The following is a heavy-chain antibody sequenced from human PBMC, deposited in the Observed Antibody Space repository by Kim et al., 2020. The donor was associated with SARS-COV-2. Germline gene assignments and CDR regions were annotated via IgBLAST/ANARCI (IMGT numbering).Heavy chain of an antibody. D-gene: IGHD3-10*01. CDR3: AKKSGSGNPYYYHMDV. CDR2: ISGSGSAA. J-gene: IGHJ6*02. CDR1: TFTFSGYT. V-gene: IGHV3-23*01. Sequence: GGSLRLSCVASTFTFSGYTFTWVRQTPGKGLEWVSFISGSGSAAYYADSVKGRFTISRDNSKNTLYLQMNTLRVDDTAIYYCAKKSGSGNPYYYHMDVWGQGTTVTVSS.